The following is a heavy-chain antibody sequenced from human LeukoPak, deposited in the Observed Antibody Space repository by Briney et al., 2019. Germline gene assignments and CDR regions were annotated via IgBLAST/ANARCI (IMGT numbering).Heavy chain of an antibody. Sequence: PGGSLTLSCAASGFTFSDYSMSWIRQAPGKGLEWVSYISTSSSYTNYADSVKGRFTISRDNAKNSLYLQMNSLRAEDTAVYYCARDRYYASGSYNWFDPWGQGTLATVSS. D-gene: IGHD3-10*01. CDR1: GFTFSDYS. CDR3: ARDRYYASGSYNWFDP. J-gene: IGHJ5*02. CDR2: ISTSSSYT. V-gene: IGHV3-11*05.